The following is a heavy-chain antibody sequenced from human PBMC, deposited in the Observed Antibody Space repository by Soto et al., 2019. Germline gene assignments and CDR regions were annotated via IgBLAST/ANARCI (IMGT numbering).Heavy chain of an antibody. J-gene: IGHJ5*02. CDR3: AKHAASQLVSWFDP. CDR2: ISAGGGNT. CDR1: GFSFSTYA. V-gene: IGHV3-23*01. D-gene: IGHD1-1*01. Sequence: EVQLLESGGGLVQPGGSLRLSCAVSGFSFSTYAMSWVRQAPGKGLGWVSGISAGGGNTYYADSVRGRFTISRDNSKNTLYLQITSLRAEDTAFYYCAKHAASQLVSWFDPWGQGTLVTVSS.